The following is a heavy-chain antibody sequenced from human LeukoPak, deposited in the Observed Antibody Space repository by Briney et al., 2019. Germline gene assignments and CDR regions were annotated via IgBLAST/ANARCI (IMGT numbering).Heavy chain of an antibody. Sequence: GRSLRLSCAASGFTFSSYAMHWVRQAPGKGLEWVAVISYDGSNKYYADPVKGRFTISRDNSKNTLYLQMNSLRAEDTAVYYCARDIWCRYDYGDTVNPPWGQGTLVTVSS. V-gene: IGHV3-30*04. D-gene: IGHD4-17*01. J-gene: IGHJ4*02. CDR1: GFTFSSYA. CDR3: ARDIWCRYDYGDTVNPP. CDR2: ISYDGSNK.